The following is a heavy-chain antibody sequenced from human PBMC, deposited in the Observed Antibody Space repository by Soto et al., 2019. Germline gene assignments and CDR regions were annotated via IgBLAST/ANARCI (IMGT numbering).Heavy chain of an antibody. CDR3: AREGPRVAATPLDY. J-gene: IGHJ4*02. CDR2: FDPEDGET. V-gene: IGHV1-24*01. Sequence: ASVKVSCKVSGYTLTELSMHWVRQAPGKGLEWMGGFDPEDGETIYAQKFQGRVTMTKDTSTNTAYMELSSLRSEDTAVYYCAREGPRVAATPLDYWGQGTLVTVSS. CDR1: GYTLTELS. D-gene: IGHD2-15*01.